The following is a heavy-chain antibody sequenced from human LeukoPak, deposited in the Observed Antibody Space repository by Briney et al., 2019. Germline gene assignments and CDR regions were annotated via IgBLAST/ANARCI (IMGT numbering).Heavy chain of an antibody. V-gene: IGHV1-2*02. CDR3: ARGVVDPRPHDAFDI. CDR1: GYTFTGYY. D-gene: IGHD2-15*01. Sequence: ASVKVSCKPSGYTFTGYYMHWVRQAPGQGLEWMGWINPNSGGTNYAQKFQGRVTMTKDTSISTAYMELSRLRSDDTAVYYCARGVVDPRPHDAFDIWGQGTMVTVSS. CDR2: INPNSGGT. J-gene: IGHJ3*02.